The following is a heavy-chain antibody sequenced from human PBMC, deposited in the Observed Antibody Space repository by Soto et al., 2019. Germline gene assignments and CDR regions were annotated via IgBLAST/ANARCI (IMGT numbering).Heavy chain of an antibody. CDR1: GFTFSSYA. Sequence: QVQLVESGGGVVQPGRSLRLSCAASGFTFSSYAMHWVRQAPGKGLEWVAVISYDGSNKSYADSVKGRFTISRDNSKNTLYLQMNSLRAEDTAVYYCARGGQTPDDYWGQGTLVTVSS. J-gene: IGHJ4*02. V-gene: IGHV3-30-3*01. CDR3: ARGGQTPDDY. CDR2: ISYDGSNK.